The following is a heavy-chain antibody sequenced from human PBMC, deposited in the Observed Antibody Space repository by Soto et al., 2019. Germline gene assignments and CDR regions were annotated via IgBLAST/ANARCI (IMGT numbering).Heavy chain of an antibody. D-gene: IGHD3-10*01. Sequence: PSETLSLTCTVSGGSISSYYWSWIRQPPGKGLEWIGYIYYSGSTNYNPSLKSRVTISVDTSKNQFSLKLSSVTAADTAVYYCVRLPPRSSDATANWFDSWGQGTLVTVSS. J-gene: IGHJ5*01. V-gene: IGHV4-59*08. CDR2: IYYSGST. CDR1: GGSISSYY. CDR3: VRLPPRSSDATANWFDS.